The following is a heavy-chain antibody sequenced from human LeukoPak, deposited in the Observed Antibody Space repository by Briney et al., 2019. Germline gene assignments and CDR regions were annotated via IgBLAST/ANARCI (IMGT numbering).Heavy chain of an antibody. CDR3: ARDSGPFGSGSYYSRLYYFDY. CDR1: GFTFDDYG. CDR2: INWNGGST. D-gene: IGHD3-10*01. V-gene: IGHV3-20*04. J-gene: IGHJ4*02. Sequence: PGGSLRLSCAASGFTFDDYGMSWVRQAPGKGLEWVSGINWNGGSTGYADSVKGRFTISRDNAKNSLYLQMNSLRAEDTAVYYCARDSGPFGSGSYYSRLYYFDYWGQGTLVTVSS.